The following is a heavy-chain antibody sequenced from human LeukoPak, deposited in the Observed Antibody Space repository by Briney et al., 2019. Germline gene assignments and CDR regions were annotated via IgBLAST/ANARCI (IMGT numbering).Heavy chain of an antibody. Sequence: SETLSLTCTVSGGSISSGSYYWSWIRQPPGKGLEWIGEINHSGSTNYNPSLKSRVTISVDTSKNQFSLKLSSVTAADTAVYYCARPRIAVAANGGFDYWGQGTLVTVSS. CDR2: INHSGST. D-gene: IGHD6-19*01. V-gene: IGHV4-39*07. CDR1: GGSISSGSYY. J-gene: IGHJ4*02. CDR3: ARPRIAVAANGGFDY.